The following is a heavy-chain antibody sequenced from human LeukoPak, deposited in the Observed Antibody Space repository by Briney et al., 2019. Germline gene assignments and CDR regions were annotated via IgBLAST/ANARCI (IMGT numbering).Heavy chain of an antibody. J-gene: IGHJ3*02. CDR1: GFNFGDYA. CDR2: IRRKAYGGTT. D-gene: IGHD7-27*01. CDR3: TRGPGDRSQRKDAFDI. Sequence: GGSLRLSCTASGFNFGDYAMSWVRQAPGKGLEWVSLIRRKAYGGTTEYTASVKGRFTISRDDSKSIAYLQMNSLKTEDTAVYYCTRGPGDRSQRKDAFDIWGQGTMVTVSS. V-gene: IGHV3-49*04.